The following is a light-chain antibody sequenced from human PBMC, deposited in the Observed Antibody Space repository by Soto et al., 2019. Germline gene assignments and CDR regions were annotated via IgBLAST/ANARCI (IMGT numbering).Light chain of an antibody. V-gene: IGKV3-20*01. CDR1: QRVSSNY. CDR2: GAS. J-gene: IGKJ1*01. CDR3: QQYDGSPRT. Sequence: EIVVTQAPGTLSLSPRERASLSCRASQRVSSNYLAWYQQKPGQAPRLLIYGASSRATGIPDRFSGSGSGTDFILTISRLEPEDFAVYYCQQYDGSPRTFGQGTKVDIK.